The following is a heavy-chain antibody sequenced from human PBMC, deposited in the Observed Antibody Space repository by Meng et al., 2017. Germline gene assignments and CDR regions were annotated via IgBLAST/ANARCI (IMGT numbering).Heavy chain of an antibody. D-gene: IGHD6-19*01. Sequence: LVESGGGVVQPGSSLRLSCSASGFTFCSYGMHWVRQAQGKGLEWVSYISSSGSTIYNAASVKGRFTISRDNAKNSLYLQMNSLRAEDTAVYYCARCQEQWLPFDYWGKGTLVTVSS. V-gene: IGHV3-48*04. CDR2: ISSSGSTI. CDR3: ARCQEQWLPFDY. J-gene: IGHJ4*02. CDR1: GFTFCSYG.